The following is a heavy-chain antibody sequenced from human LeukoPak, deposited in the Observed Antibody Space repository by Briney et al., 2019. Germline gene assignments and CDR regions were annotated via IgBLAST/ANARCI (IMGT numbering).Heavy chain of an antibody. V-gene: IGHV3-23*01. CDR1: GFTFSNYA. CDR3: AKDEYSSSPVTFDY. CDR2: IGGSGGST. Sequence: GGSLRLSCAASGFTFSNYAMNWVRQAPGKGLEWVSTIGGSGGSTYYADSVKGRFTISRDDSKNTLYLQMKTLRAEDTAVYYCAKDEYSSSPVTFDYWGQGTLVTVSS. D-gene: IGHD6-6*01. J-gene: IGHJ4*02.